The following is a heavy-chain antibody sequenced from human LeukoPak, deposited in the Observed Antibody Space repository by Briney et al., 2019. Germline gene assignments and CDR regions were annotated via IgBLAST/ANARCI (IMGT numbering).Heavy chain of an antibody. V-gene: IGHV4-31*03. CDR2: IYYSWST. D-gene: IGHD6-6*01. CDR1: GGSISSGGYY. CDR3: ARADSSSFRIDY. J-gene: IGHJ4*02. Sequence: SETLSLTCTVSGGSISSGGYYWSWIRQHPGKGLEWIGHIYYSWSTYYNPSLKSRVTLSVDTSKKQFSLKLSSVTAADTAVYYCARADSSSFRIDYWSQGTLVTVSS.